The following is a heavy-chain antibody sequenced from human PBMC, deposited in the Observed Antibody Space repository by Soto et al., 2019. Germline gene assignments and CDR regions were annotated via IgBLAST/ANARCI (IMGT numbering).Heavy chain of an antibody. CDR2: ISGSGGRT. V-gene: IGHV3-23*01. J-gene: IGHJ3*02. CDR1: GFTFSSYA. D-gene: IGHD3-10*01. CDR3: AKDAAGNTYYYGSGRGDAFEI. Sequence: EVQLLESGGGLVQPGGSLRLSCAASGFTFSSYAMSWVRQAPGKGLEWVSAISGSGGRTYYADSVKGRFTISRDNSKKTLYLQMNSLSAEDTAVYYWAKDAAGNTYYYGSGRGDAFEIWGQGTMVTVSS.